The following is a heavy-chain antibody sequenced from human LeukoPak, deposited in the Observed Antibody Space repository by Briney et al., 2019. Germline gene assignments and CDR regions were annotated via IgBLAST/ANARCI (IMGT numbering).Heavy chain of an antibody. J-gene: IGHJ4*02. CDR2: IERDGRST. Sequence: GGSLRLSCAASGFTFSSYWMHWVRQAPGKGLVWVSRIERDGRSTSYADSVRGRFTISRDNARNTLYLQMNSLRAEDTAVYYCAREHRHEGATVDSWGQGTLVTVSS. CDR1: GFTFSSYW. D-gene: IGHD1-26*01. CDR3: AREHRHEGATVDS. V-gene: IGHV3-74*01.